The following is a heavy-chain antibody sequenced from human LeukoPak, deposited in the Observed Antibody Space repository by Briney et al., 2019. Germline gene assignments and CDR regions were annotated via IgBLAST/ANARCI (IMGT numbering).Heavy chain of an antibody. CDR2: IYHSGST. Sequence: RSSETLSLTCAVSGGSISSSNWWSWVRQPPGKGLEWIGEIYHSGSTNYNPSLKSRVTISVDTSKNQFSLKLSSVTAADTAVYYCARHDKCSGWCFQGDYFDYWGQGTLVTVSS. V-gene: IGHV4-4*02. D-gene: IGHD6-19*01. CDR3: ARHDKCSGWCFQGDYFDY. CDR1: GGSISSSNW. J-gene: IGHJ4*02.